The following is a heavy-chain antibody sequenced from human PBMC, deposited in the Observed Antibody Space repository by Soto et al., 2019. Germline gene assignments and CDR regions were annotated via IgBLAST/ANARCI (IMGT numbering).Heavy chain of an antibody. D-gene: IGHD5-18*01. Sequence: GGSLRLSCAASGFTFSNYAMSWVRQAPGKGLEWVSTLSATSGSTYYADSVKGRFTMSRDNSKNILYLQMNSLRAEDTAVYYCAKGIPDTGGYYYYSMDVWGQGTAVTVSS. CDR1: GFTFSNYA. CDR2: LSATSGST. J-gene: IGHJ6*02. V-gene: IGHV3-23*01. CDR3: AKGIPDTGGYYYYSMDV.